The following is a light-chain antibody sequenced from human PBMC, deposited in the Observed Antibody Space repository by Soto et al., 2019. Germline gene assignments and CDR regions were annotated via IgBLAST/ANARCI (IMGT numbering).Light chain of an antibody. CDR3: QQYDSYPFT. Sequence: DIQMTQSPSTLSASEGDRVTITCRASQSINNWLAWYQQKPGKAPKLLISKASNLNSGVPSRFSGTGSGTEFTLTISSLQPDDFASYYCQQYDSYPFTFGGGTKVEI. V-gene: IGKV1-5*03. CDR2: KAS. CDR1: QSINNW. J-gene: IGKJ4*01.